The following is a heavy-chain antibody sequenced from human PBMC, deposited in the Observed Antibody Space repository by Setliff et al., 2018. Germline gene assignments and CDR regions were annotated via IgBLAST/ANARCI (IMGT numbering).Heavy chain of an antibody. V-gene: IGHV1-18*01. CDR1: GYTFTDYG. D-gene: IGHD2-2*01. CDR2: ISPYSGNT. CDR3: XRXXRYCTRTSCQRLSGDDY. J-gene: IGHJ4*02. Sequence: ASVKVSCKASGYTFTDYGVTWVRQAPGQGLEWVGWISPYSGNTYYAPKFQGRITMTTXXXTTTXXXXXXXXXXXXXXIYYCXRXXRYCTRTSCQRLSGDDYWGQGALVTVSS.